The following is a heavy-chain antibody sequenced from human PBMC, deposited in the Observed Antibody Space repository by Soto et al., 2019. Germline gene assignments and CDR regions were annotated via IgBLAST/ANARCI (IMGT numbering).Heavy chain of an antibody. Sequence: SETLSLTCTVSGGSISSGDYYWSWIRQPPGKGLEWIGYIYYSGSTYYNPSLKSRVTISVDTSKNQFSLKLSSVTAADTAVYYCARGYYYDSSGLFAFDIWGQGTMVTVSS. CDR3: ARGYYYDSSGLFAFDI. V-gene: IGHV4-30-4*01. CDR1: GGSISSGDYY. CDR2: IYYSGST. D-gene: IGHD3-22*01. J-gene: IGHJ3*02.